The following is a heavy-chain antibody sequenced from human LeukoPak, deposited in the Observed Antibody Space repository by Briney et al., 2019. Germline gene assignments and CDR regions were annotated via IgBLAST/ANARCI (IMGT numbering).Heavy chain of an antibody. V-gene: IGHV1-46*02. D-gene: IGHD5-12*01. CDR2: INPSGGST. CDR3: VSQGYSDYNVGS. Sequence: ASVKVSYKASGNTFNSYYMHWVRQAPGQGLEWMGIINPSGGSTDYAQKFQSRVTMNRDTSTSTVYMELSSLRSEDTAVYYCVSQGYSDYNVGSWGQGTLVTVSS. CDR1: GNTFNSYY. J-gene: IGHJ4*02.